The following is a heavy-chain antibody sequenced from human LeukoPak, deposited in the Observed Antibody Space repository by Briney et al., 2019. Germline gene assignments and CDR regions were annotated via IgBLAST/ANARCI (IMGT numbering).Heavy chain of an antibody. CDR1: GFTYCSCS. CDR2: ISSSSSTI. J-gene: IGHJ4*02. V-gene: IGHV3-48*02. Sequence: GGPLRLSCAVSGFTYCSCSMDRLRQAPVKGLESVSYISSSSSTIYYAYSVKGRFTISRDNAKNSLYLQMNSLRDEDSAVYYCARDPHIAAAGTIFDYWGQGTLVTVSS. D-gene: IGHD6-13*01. CDR3: ARDPHIAAAGTIFDY.